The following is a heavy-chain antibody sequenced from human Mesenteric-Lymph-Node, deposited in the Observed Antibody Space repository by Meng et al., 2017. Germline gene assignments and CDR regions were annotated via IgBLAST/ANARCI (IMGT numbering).Heavy chain of an antibody. CDR3: ARVFRPSQEGYAFDI. CDR1: GYTFTGYY. V-gene: IGHV1-2*02. Sequence: QWKLVELGAEVTKPGASVKVSCKTPGYTFTGYYMHWVRQAPGPGLEWMGWINPNSGGTNYAQKFQGRVTMTRDTSISTAYMELSRLRSDETAVYYCARVFRPSQEGYAFDIWGQGTMVTVSS. CDR2: INPNSGGT. J-gene: IGHJ3*02. D-gene: IGHD6-6*01.